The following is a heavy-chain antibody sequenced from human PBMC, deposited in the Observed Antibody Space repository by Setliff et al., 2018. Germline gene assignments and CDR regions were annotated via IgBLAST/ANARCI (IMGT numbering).Heavy chain of an antibody. Sequence: PGASVKVSCKASGYSFIDYYIHWVRQAPGQGPEWMGRVNPKNGGILYSQKFEGRVSMTGDRTISTVYMDLRSLTFDDTAVYYCARPRSNYNRGAFSIWGQGTMVTVSS. J-gene: IGHJ3*02. D-gene: IGHD3-10*01. CDR1: GYSFIDYY. CDR2: VNPKNGGI. V-gene: IGHV1-2*06. CDR3: ARPRSNYNRGAFSI.